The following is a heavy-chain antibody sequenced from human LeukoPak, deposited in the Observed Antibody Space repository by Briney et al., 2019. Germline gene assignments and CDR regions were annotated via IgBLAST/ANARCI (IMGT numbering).Heavy chain of an antibody. CDR3: ATEGPTSSGFDY. J-gene: IGHJ4*02. Sequence: GGSLRLSCAASGFTFSDYYMSWIRQAPGKGLEWVSYISSSSSYTNYADSVKGRFTISRDNAKNSLYLQMNSLRAEDTAVYYCATEGPTSSGFDYWGQGTLVTVSS. V-gene: IGHV3-11*06. CDR2: ISSSSSYT. D-gene: IGHD6-25*01. CDR1: GFTFSDYY.